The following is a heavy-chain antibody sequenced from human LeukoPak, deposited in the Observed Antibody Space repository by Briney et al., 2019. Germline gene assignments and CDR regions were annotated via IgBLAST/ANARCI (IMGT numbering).Heavy chain of an antibody. V-gene: IGHV3-43*01. Sequence: GGSLRLSCAASGFTFSSYGMHWVRQAPGRGLEWVSLISWDGGSTYYADSVKGRFTISRDNSKNSLYLQMNSLRTEDTALYYCAKDISATGKYYFDYWGQGTLITVSS. J-gene: IGHJ4*02. CDR1: GFTFSSYG. CDR2: ISWDGGST. D-gene: IGHD2-15*01. CDR3: AKDISATGKYYFDY.